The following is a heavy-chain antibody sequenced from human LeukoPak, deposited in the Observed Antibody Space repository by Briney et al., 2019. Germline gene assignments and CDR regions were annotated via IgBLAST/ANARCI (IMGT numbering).Heavy chain of an antibody. Sequence: SQTLSLTCAISGDSVSSNSAAWNWIRQSPSRGLEWLGRTYYRSKWYNDYAVSVKSRITINPDTSKNQFSLQLNSVTPEDTAVYYCARSIERYCSGGSCYSLGDYYYGMDVWGQGTTVTVSS. D-gene: IGHD2-15*01. J-gene: IGHJ6*02. CDR1: GDSVSSNSAA. V-gene: IGHV6-1*01. CDR2: TYYRSKWYN. CDR3: ARSIERYCSGGSCYSLGDYYYGMDV.